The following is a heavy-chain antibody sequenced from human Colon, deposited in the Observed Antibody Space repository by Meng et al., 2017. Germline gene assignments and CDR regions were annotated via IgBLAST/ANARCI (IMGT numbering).Heavy chain of an antibody. CDR2: IYYSGST. Sequence: QLDLQGAGPGLVPPSQTLSLTFTGPGGSISSGDYYWSWIRQPPGKGLEWIGYIYYSGSTYSNASLKSRVTISIDRSKNQFSLKLSSVTAADTAVYYCARDRKHYGERGWFDPWGQGTLVTVSS. V-gene: IGHV4-30-4*01. CDR1: GGSISSGDYY. CDR3: ARDRKHYGERGWFDP. D-gene: IGHD4-17*01. J-gene: IGHJ5*02.